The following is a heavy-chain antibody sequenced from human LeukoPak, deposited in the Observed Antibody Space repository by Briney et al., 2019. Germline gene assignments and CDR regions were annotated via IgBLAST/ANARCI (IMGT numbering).Heavy chain of an antibody. Sequence: NPSQTLSVTSTVSGGSISSGGYYWSWIRQHPGKGLEWLGYIYYSGSPYYNPSLKSRVTISVDTSKNQFSLKLSSVTAADTAVYYCARGMTGTTMDFDYWGQGTLVTVSS. CDR3: ARGMTGTTMDFDY. D-gene: IGHD1-7*01. V-gene: IGHV4-31*03. CDR1: GGSISSGGYY. J-gene: IGHJ4*02. CDR2: IYYSGSP.